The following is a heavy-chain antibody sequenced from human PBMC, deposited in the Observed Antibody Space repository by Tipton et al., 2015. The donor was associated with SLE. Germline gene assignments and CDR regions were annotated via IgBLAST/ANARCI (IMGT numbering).Heavy chain of an antibody. CDR1: GGSISSYY. Sequence: TLSLICTVSGGSISSYYWSWIRQPPGKGLEWIGYIYYSGSTNYNPSLKSRVTISVDTSKNQFSLKLSSVTAADTAVYYCARAAIRRAFDIWGQGTMVTVSS. V-gene: IGHV4-59*01. D-gene: IGHD5-12*01. CDR3: ARAAIRRAFDI. J-gene: IGHJ3*02. CDR2: IYYSGST.